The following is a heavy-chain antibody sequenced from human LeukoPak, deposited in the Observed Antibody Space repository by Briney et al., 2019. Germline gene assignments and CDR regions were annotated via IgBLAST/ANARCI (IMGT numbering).Heavy chain of an antibody. Sequence: GGSLRLSRAASAFAFSSYVMHWVRQAPGKGLQWVAFIWFDGSNKHYADSVKGRFTIYRDNSKNTLYLQINSLRAEDTAVYYCARDRGDSYFDYWGEGTRVRVSS. J-gene: IGHJ4*02. CDR1: AFAFSSYV. D-gene: IGHD3-10*01. CDR3: ARDRGDSYFDY. CDR2: IWFDGSNK. V-gene: IGHV3-33*01.